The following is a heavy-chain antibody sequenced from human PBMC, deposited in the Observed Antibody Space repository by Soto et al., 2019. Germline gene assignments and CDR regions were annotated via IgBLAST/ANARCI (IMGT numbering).Heavy chain of an antibody. J-gene: IGHJ6*02. CDR2: IWYDGSNK. V-gene: IGHV3-33*01. Sequence: PGGSLRLSCAASGFTSSSYGIHWVRQAPGKGLEWVAVIWYDGSNKYYAESVKGRFTISRDNSKNTLYLRMNSLRAEDTAVYYCARDGAEIAARAYYYGMDVWGQGTTVTVSS. D-gene: IGHD6-6*01. CDR3: ARDGAEIAARAYYYGMDV. CDR1: GFTSSSYG.